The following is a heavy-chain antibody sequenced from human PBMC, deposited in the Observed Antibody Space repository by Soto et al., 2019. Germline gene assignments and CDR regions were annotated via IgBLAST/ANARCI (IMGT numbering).Heavy chain of an antibody. J-gene: IGHJ4*02. CDR1: GGTFSSYA. Sequence: QVQLVQSGAEVKKPGSSVKVSCKASGGTFSSYAISWVRQAPGQGLEWMGGIIPIFGTANYAQKFQGRVTITADESTSTAYMELSSLRSEDTAVYYCARDERAYCGGDCYPQLNYWGQGTLVTVSS. CDR2: IIPIFGTA. V-gene: IGHV1-69*12. D-gene: IGHD2-21*02. CDR3: ARDERAYCGGDCYPQLNY.